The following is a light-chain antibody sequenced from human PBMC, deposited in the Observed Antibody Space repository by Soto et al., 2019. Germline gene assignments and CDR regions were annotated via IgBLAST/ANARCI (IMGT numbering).Light chain of an antibody. J-gene: IGLJ1*01. V-gene: IGLV1-40*01. Sequence: QSVLTQPPSLSGAPGQRVTISCTGSSSDIGAGSEVHWYQQLPGTAPKLLIFGNGNRPSGVPDRLSASKSGTSASLAITGLQAEDEGHYYCQSYDKRLTAYVFGTGTKVTVL. CDR1: SSDIGAGSE. CDR2: GNG. CDR3: QSYDKRLTAYV.